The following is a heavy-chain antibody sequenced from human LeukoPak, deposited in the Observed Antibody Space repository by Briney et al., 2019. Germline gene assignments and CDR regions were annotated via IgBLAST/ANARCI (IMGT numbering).Heavy chain of an antibody. CDR1: GGTFSSYA. J-gene: IGHJ4*02. CDR2: IIPIFGTA. D-gene: IGHD6-6*01. Sequence: ASVKVSCKASGGTFSSYAISWVRQAPGQGLEWMGGIIPIFGTANYAQKFQGRVTITTDESTSTAYMELSSLRSEDTAVYYCASIAARRYYFDYWGQGTLVTVSS. V-gene: IGHV1-69*05. CDR3: ASIAARRYYFDY.